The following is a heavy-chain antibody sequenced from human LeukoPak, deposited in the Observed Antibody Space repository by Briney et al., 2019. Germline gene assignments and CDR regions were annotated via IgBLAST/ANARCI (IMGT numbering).Heavy chain of an antibody. CDR1: GGSLSSSSYY. CDR2: VYHSGST. V-gene: IGHV4-39*07. J-gene: IGHJ4*02. D-gene: IGHD4-17*01. Sequence: SETLSLTCTVYGGSLSSSSYYWGWLRQPPETGLEWFGSVYHSGSTYYNPSLKSRVTISVDTSKSQFSLKLSSVTAADTAVYYCVRISSTVTYDYWGQGILVTVSS. CDR3: VRISSTVTYDY.